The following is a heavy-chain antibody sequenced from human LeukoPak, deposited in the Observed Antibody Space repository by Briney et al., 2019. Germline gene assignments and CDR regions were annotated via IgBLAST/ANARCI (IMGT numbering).Heavy chain of an antibody. J-gene: IGHJ3*02. D-gene: IGHD1-26*01. CDR3: ARGGSYLSAFDI. V-gene: IGHV3-30*02. CDR2: IRYDSTDK. Sequence: PGGSLRLSCAASDFTFSIYGMHWVRQAPGKGLEWVAFIRYDSTDKFYADSVKGRFTISRDNSKNTLYLQMNSLRAEDTAVYYCARGGSYLSAFDIWGQGTMVTVSS. CDR1: DFTFSIYG.